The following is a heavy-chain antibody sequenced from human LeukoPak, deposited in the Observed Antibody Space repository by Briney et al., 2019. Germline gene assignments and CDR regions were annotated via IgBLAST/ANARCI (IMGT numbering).Heavy chain of an antibody. CDR1: GFTVSSNY. Sequence: GGSLRLSFAASGFTVSSNYMSWVRQAPGRGLEGVSVIYRGGGTYYAAPVKGLFTISRDNSKNTLYLQMNSLRAEDTAVYYCARANPITLVREVITDGYFDYWGQGTLVTVSS. V-gene: IGHV3-53*01. CDR3: ARANPITLVREVITDGYFDY. D-gene: IGHD3-10*01. CDR2: IYRGGGT. J-gene: IGHJ4*02.